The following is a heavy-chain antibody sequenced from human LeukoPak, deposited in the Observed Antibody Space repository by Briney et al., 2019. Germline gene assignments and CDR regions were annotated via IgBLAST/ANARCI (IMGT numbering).Heavy chain of an antibody. CDR1: GFTFSDYY. J-gene: IGHJ4*02. Sequence: PGGSLRLSCAASGFTFSDYYMNWIRQAPGKGLEWVSYISRGGNTIYYADSVKDRFTISRDNAKNSLYLQMNSLRAEDTAVYYCARNHEAVAGTFDSWGQGTLVTVSS. D-gene: IGHD6-19*01. CDR2: ISRGGNTI. CDR3: ARNHEAVAGTFDS. V-gene: IGHV3-11*01.